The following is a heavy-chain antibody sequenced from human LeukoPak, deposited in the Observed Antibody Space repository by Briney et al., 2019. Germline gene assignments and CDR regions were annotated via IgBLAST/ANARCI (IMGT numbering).Heavy chain of an antibody. D-gene: IGHD6-19*01. CDR1: GYSFSSNSAT. Sequence: SQTLSLTCAMSGYSFSSNSATWNWIRQSPSRGLEWLGRTYYRSKWYNDYAVSVRSRITINPETSKNKFSLQLNSMTPEYTVRNYGAGGSVGALAGLFDSWGQGTLVTVS. CDR2: TYYRSKWYN. V-gene: IGHV6-1*01. CDR3: AGGSVGALAGLFDS. J-gene: IGHJ4*02.